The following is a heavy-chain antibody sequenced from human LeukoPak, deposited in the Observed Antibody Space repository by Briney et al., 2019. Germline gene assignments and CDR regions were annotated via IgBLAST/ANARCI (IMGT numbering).Heavy chain of an antibody. CDR3: AKLGGYNYMGNWFDP. J-gene: IGHJ5*02. D-gene: IGHD5-24*01. V-gene: IGHV1-46*01. CDR1: GYTFTSYY. Sequence: ASVKVSCKASGYTFTSYYMHWVRQAPGQGLEWMGIINPSGGSTSYAQKFQGRVTMTRDMSTSTVYMEVRSLRSEDTAVYYCAKLGGYNYMGNWFDPWGQGTLVTVSS. CDR2: INPSGGST.